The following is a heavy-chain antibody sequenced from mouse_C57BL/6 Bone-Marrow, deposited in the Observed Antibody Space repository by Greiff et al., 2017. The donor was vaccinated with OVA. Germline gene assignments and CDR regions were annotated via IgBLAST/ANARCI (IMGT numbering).Heavy chain of an antibody. J-gene: IGHJ4*01. CDR3: AIDYGSLYAMDY. V-gene: IGHV1-74*01. Sequence: VQLQQPGAELVKPGASVKVSCTASGYTFTSYWMHWVKQRPGHGLEWIGRIHPSDRATNYTQTFKGKATLTVDNSSSTAYMQLSSLTSEDSAVDDGAIDYGSLYAMDYWGQGTSVTVSS. D-gene: IGHD1-1*01. CDR2: IHPSDRAT. CDR1: GYTFTSYW.